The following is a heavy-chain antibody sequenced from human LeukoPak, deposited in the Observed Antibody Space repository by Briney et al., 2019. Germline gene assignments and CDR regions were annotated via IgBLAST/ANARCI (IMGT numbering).Heavy chain of an antibody. CDR1: GGSISSGDYY. V-gene: IGHV4-61*08. D-gene: IGHD3/OR15-3a*01. J-gene: IGHJ4*02. CDR2: IYYSGST. Sequence: SETLSLTCTVSGGSISSGDYYWSWIRQPPGKGLEWIGYIYYSGSTNYNPSLKSRVAISLDTSKNQFSLKVSSVTAADTAIYYCARGRPDFWTNFYTYFLDSWGQGTLVTVSS. CDR3: ARGRPDFWTNFYTYFLDS.